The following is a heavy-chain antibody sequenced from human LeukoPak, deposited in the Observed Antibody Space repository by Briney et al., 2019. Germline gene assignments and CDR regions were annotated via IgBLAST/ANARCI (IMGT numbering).Heavy chain of an antibody. D-gene: IGHD3-10*01. CDR1: GFTFSSYS. V-gene: IGHV3-48*04. CDR2: ISSSSSTI. CDR3: ARDPYGSGSYWYFDY. Sequence: GGSLRLSCAASGFTFSSYSMNWVRQAPGKGLEWVSYISSSSSTIYYADSVKGRFTISRDNAKNSLYLQMNSLRAEDTAVYYCARDPYGSGSYWYFDYWGQGTLVTVSS. J-gene: IGHJ4*02.